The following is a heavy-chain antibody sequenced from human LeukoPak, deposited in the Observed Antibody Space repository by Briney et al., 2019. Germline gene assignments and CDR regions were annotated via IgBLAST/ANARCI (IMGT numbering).Heavy chain of an antibody. CDR1: GFTFSSYA. CDR2: ISYDGSNK. V-gene: IGHV3-30-3*01. CDR3: ARAVPWGYFDY. J-gene: IGHJ4*02. D-gene: IGHD3-16*01. Sequence: GGSLRLSCAASGFTFSSYAMHWVHQAPGKGLEWVAVISYDGSNKYYADSVKGRFTISRDNSKNTLYLRMNSLRAEDTAVYYCARAVPWGYFDYWGQGTLVTVSS.